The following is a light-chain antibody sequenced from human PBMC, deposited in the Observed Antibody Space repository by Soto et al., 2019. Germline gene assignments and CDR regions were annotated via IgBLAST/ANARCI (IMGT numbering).Light chain of an antibody. V-gene: IGKV1-27*01. J-gene: IGKJ2*01. CDR2: AAS. CDR3: QHYNSAPYT. CDR1: QGISKY. Sequence: DIQMTQSPSSLSASVGDRVTISCRASQGISKYLAWYQQKPGKVPKLLIYAASTLQSGVPSRFSGSGSGTDFTLTISSLQPEDVATYYCQHYNSAPYTFGQGTKLEIK.